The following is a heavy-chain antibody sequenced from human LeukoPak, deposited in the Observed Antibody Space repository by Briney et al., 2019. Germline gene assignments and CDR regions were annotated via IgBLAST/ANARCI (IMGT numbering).Heavy chain of an antibody. CDR2: IDPSDSYT. V-gene: IGHV5-10-1*01. Sequence: GESLRISCKGSGYSFTSYWISWVRQMPGKGLEWMGRIDPSDSYTNYSPSFQGHVTISAGKSISTAYLQWSSLKASDTAMYYCARGERGYCSSTSCWAYFDYWGQGTLVTVSS. J-gene: IGHJ4*02. CDR3: ARGERGYCSSTSCWAYFDY. D-gene: IGHD2-2*01. CDR1: GYSFTSYW.